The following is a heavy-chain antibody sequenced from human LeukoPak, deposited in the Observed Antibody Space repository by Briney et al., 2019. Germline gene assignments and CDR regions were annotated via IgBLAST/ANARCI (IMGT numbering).Heavy chain of an antibody. CDR2: IWYDGSKK. D-gene: IGHD6-19*01. V-gene: IGHV3-33*01. CDR1: GFSFSSYG. Sequence: GGSLRLSCAASGFSFSSYGMHWVRQAPGKGLEWVAVIWYDGSKKYYADSVKGRFTISRDNSKNTLYLQMNSLRAEDTAVYYCARASGFGSGWPFDYWGQGTLVTVSS. CDR3: ARASGFGSGWPFDY. J-gene: IGHJ4*02.